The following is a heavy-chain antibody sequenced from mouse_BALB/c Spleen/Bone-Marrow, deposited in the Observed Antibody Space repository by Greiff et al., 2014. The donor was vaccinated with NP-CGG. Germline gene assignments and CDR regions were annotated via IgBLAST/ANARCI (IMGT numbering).Heavy chain of an antibody. CDR1: GFTFTDYY. CDR3: ARLGRGYFDY. Sequence: DVMLVESGGGLVQPGGSLRLSCATSGFTFTDYYMNWVRQPPGKALEWLGFIRNKANGYTTEYSASVKGRFTISRDNSQSILYLQMNILRAEDSATYYCARLGRGYFDYWGQGTTLTVSS. V-gene: IGHV7-3*02. CDR2: IRNKANGYTT. D-gene: IGHD4-1*01. J-gene: IGHJ2*01.